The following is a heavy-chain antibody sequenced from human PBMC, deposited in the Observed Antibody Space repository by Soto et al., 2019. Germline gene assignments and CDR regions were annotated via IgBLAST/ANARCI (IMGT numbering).Heavy chain of an antibody. D-gene: IGHD2-2*02. Sequence: QVQLQESGPGLVKPSGTLSLTCAVSGGSISSSNWWSWVRQPPGKGLEWIGEIYHSGSTNYNPSLKSRVTISVDKSENQFSLKLSSVTAADKAVYHCASHLVAVPAAIYYFDYWGQGTLVTVSS. CDR2: IYHSGST. CDR1: GGSISSSNW. J-gene: IGHJ4*02. V-gene: IGHV4-4*02. CDR3: ASHLVAVPAAIYYFDY.